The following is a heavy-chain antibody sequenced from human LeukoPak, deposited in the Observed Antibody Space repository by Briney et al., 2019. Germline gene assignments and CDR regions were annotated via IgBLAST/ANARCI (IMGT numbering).Heavy chain of an antibody. J-gene: IGHJ5*02. V-gene: IGHV4-31*03. CDR3: ARAPSSTSLNWFDP. Sequence: SETLSLTCTVSGGSISSGGYYWSRIRQHPGKGLEWIGYIYYSGSTYYNPSLKSRVTISVDTSKNQFSLKLSSVTAADTAVYYCARAPSSTSLNWFDPWGQGTLVTVSS. CDR1: GGSISSGGYY. D-gene: IGHD2-2*01. CDR2: IYYSGST.